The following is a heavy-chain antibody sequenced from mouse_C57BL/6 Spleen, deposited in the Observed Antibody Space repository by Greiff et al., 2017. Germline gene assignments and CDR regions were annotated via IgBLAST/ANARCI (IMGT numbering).Heavy chain of an antibody. D-gene: IGHD4-1*01. Sequence: EVKLVESGGGLVKPGGSLKLSCAASGFTFSSYTMSWVRQTTEKRLEWVATISGGGGNTYYPDSVKGRFTISRDNAKNTLYLQMSSLRSEDTALYYCARHGGGTFDYWGQGTTLTVSS. CDR3: ARHGGGTFDY. CDR1: GFTFSSYT. J-gene: IGHJ2*01. V-gene: IGHV5-9*01. CDR2: ISGGGGNT.